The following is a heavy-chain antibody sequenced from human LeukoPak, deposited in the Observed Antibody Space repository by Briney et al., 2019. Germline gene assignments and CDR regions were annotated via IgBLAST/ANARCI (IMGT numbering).Heavy chain of an antibody. D-gene: IGHD3-22*01. V-gene: IGHV1-69*04. CDR3: ARDLPRGAYYDSSGPFDY. J-gene: IGHJ4*02. CDR1: GGTFSSYA. CDR2: VIPIFGIA. Sequence: SVKVSCKASGGTFSSYAISWVRQAPGQGLEWMGRVIPIFGIANYAQKFQGRVTITADKSTSTAYMELSSLRSEDTAVYYCARDLPRGAYYDSSGPFDYWGQGTLVTVSS.